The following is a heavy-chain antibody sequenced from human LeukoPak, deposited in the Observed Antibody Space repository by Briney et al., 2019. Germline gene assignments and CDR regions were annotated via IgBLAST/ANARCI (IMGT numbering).Heavy chain of an antibody. V-gene: IGHV3-23*01. CDR1: GFTFSSYA. CDR3: AKSPQVATIVY. J-gene: IGHJ4*02. D-gene: IGHD5-12*01. CDR2: ISGSGGST. Sequence: QTGGSLRLSCAASGFTFSSYAMSWVRQAPGKGLEWVSAISGSGGSTYYADSVKGRFTISRDNSKNTLYLQMNSLRAENTAVYYCAKSPQVATIVYWGQGTLVTVSS.